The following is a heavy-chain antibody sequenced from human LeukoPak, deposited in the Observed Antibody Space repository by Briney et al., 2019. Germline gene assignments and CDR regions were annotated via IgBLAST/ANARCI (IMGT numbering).Heavy chain of an antibody. V-gene: IGHV4-34*01. CDR2: INHSGST. Sequence: SETLSLTCAVYGGSFSGYYWSWIRQPPGKELEWIGEINHSGSTNYNPSLKSRVTISVDTSKSQFSLKLSSVTAADTAVYYCARDRGSTRPFDYWGQGTLVTVSS. J-gene: IGHJ4*02. CDR3: ARDRGSTRPFDY. CDR1: GGSFSGYY. D-gene: IGHD2-2*01.